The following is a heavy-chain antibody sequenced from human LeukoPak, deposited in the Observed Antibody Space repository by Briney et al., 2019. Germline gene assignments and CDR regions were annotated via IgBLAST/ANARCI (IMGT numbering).Heavy chain of an antibody. CDR2: ISGSGVTT. D-gene: IGHD3-10*02. CDR3: AKDLFGDWTALHV. J-gene: IGHJ3*01. CDR1: GFVFDTYA. Sequence: GGSLRLSCAASGFVFDTYAMNWVRQAPGKGLECVSLISGSGVTTHYSDSVEGRFTISRDNSKNTLYLQMNTLRADDTAVYWCAKDLFGDWTALHVWGRGTVVTVSS. V-gene: IGHV3-23*01.